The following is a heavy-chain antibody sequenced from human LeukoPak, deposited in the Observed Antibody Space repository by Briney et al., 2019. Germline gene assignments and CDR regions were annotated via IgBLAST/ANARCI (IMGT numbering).Heavy chain of an antibody. CDR1: GGSISSSY. CDR2: IYTTGSTDST. Sequence: PSETLSLTCTVSGGSISSSYCSWIRQPAGKGLEWIGHIYTTGSTDSTDFNPSLKSRVTMSVDTSKNQFSLKLGSVTAADTAVYYCAGFGAGSYYWGQGTLVTVSS. D-gene: IGHD3-10*01. J-gene: IGHJ4*02. V-gene: IGHV4-4*07. CDR3: AGFGAGSYY.